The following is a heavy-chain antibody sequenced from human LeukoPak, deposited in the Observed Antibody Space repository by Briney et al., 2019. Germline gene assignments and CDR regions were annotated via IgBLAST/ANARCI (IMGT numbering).Heavy chain of an antibody. J-gene: IGHJ4*02. CDR2: IDANTGNP. Sequence: ASVKVSCKASGYTFTRSSMNWVRQAPGQGLEWMGWIDANTGNPTYVQGFTGRFVFSLDTSVSTAYLQISSLKAEDIAVYYCSKDTWDYWGQGTLVTVSS. V-gene: IGHV7-4-1*02. CDR3: SKDTWDY. CDR1: GYTFTRSS.